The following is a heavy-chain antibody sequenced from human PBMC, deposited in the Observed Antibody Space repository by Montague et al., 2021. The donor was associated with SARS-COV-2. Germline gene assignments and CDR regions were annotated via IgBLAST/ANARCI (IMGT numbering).Heavy chain of an antibody. D-gene: IGHD3-10*01. J-gene: IGHJ3*02. CDR1: GFTFGDYA. CDR3: AKDYYFGAFDI. V-gene: IGHV3-9*01. CDR2: ISWNSGSR. Sequence: SLRLSCAASGFTFGDYAMHWVRQTPGKGLEWVSGISWNSGSRGYADSVKGRFTIYRDNAKNSLYLQMNSLRTEDTAFYYCAKDYYFGAFDIWGQETMGTVSS.